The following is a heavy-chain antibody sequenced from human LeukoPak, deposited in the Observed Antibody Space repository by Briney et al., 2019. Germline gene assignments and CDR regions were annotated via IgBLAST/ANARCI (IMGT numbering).Heavy chain of an antibody. V-gene: IGHV3-9*03. D-gene: IGHD6-6*01. CDR3: AKDSGSSGYDYMDV. CDR2: IRWNSGSI. Sequence: GGSLRLSRAASGFTFDDYAMHWVRQAPGKGLEWVSGIRWNSGSIDYADSVKGRFTVSRDNAKNSLYLQMNSLRAEDMALYYCAKDSGSSGYDYMDVWGKGTTVTVSS. J-gene: IGHJ6*03. CDR1: GFTFDDYA.